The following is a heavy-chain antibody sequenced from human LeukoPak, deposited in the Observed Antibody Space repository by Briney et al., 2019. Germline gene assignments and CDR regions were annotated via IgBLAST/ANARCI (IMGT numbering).Heavy chain of an antibody. D-gene: IGHD5-18*01. CDR3: ARAGYSYGYSAVSDY. V-gene: IGHV5-51*01. CDR2: IYPGDADT. Sequence: GESPKISCKDSGYNFTSYWIGWVRPVPGKGPEWRGIIYPGDADTRYSPSFQGQVTIAADKSTSTAYLQWSSLKASDNAMYYCARAGYSYGYSAVSDYWGQGTLVTVSS. CDR1: GYNFTSYW. J-gene: IGHJ4*02.